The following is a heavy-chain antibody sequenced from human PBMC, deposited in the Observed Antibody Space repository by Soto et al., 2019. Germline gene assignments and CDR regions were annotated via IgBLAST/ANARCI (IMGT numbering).Heavy chain of an antibody. J-gene: IGHJ5*02. V-gene: IGHV3-30*18. CDR3: AKHPGGYSNPDLDP. CDR2: ISYDGSNK. CDR1: GFTFSSYG. D-gene: IGHD4-4*01. Sequence: QPGGSQRLSCAASGFTFSSYGMHWVRQAPGKGLEWVAVISYDGSNKYYADSVKGRFTISRDNSKNTLYLQMNSLRAEDTAVYYCAKHPGGYSNPDLDPWGQGT.